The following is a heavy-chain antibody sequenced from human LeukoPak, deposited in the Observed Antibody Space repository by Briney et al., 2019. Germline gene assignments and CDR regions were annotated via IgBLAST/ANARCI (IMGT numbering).Heavy chain of an antibody. Sequence: GESLKISCKGSGYSFTSYWIGWVRQMPGKGLEWMGIIYPGDSDTRYSPSFQGQVTISADKSISTAYLQWSSLKASGTAMYYCARHGQSGRYSSSWYGNYWGQGTLVTVSS. V-gene: IGHV5-51*01. D-gene: IGHD6-13*01. CDR3: ARHGQSGRYSSSWYGNY. CDR1: GYSFTSYW. CDR2: IYPGDSDT. J-gene: IGHJ4*02.